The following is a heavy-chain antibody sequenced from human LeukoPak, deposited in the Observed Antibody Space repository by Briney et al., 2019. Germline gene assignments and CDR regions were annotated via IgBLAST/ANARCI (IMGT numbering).Heavy chain of an antibody. V-gene: IGHV3-23*01. J-gene: IGHJ4*02. CDR1: GFTFSSYA. D-gene: IGHD2-2*02. Sequence: PGGSLRLSCAASGFTFSSYAMSWVRQAPGKGLEWVSVFSGGDSSTYYAHSVKGRFTISRDNSKNTLYLQMNSLRVEDTAVYYCARFVRVVPAAIQSITGTTYHQVFDYWGQGTLVTVSS. CDR2: FSGGDSST. CDR3: ARFVRVVPAAIQSITGTTYHQVFDY.